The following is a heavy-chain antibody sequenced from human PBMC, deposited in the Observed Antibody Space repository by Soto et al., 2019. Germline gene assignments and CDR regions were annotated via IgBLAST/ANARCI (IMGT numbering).Heavy chain of an antibody. J-gene: IGHJ6*02. Sequence: LSLTCHVGSCSISSSRSSCGWSRQPPGKGLDWIGIIYYSGSTYHNPSIKSRVTISVDTSKNQFSLKLSSVTAQDTAVYCCARNRWGTIVRSGPYYYGMDVWGQGTTVS. CDR3: ARNRWGTIVRSGPYYYGMDV. CDR2: IYYSGST. CDR1: SCSISSSRSS. V-gene: IGHV4-39*01. D-gene: IGHD3-10*01.